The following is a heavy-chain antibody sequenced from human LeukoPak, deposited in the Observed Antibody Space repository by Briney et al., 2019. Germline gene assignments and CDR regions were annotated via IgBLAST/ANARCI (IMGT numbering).Heavy chain of an antibody. CDR3: ARANYYHDSSGYYSYFDY. V-gene: IGHV3-72*01. D-gene: IGHD3-22*01. CDR1: GFTFSDHY. CDR2: IRTKDASYTT. J-gene: IGHJ4*02. Sequence: PGGSLRLSCAASGFTFSDHYMDWIRQAPGKGLEWVGRIRTKDASYTTEYAASVQDRFTVLRDDSKNSLYLRMNSLKTEDTAVYYCARANYYHDSSGYYSYFDYWGQGTLVTVSS.